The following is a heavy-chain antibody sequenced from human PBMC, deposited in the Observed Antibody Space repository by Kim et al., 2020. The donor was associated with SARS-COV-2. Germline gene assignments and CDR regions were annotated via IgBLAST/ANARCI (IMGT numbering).Heavy chain of an antibody. CDR2: IYYSGST. D-gene: IGHD3-10*01. CDR3: ARAEKGTVLLWFGELFGWFDP. J-gene: IGHJ5*02. Sequence: SETLSLTCIVSGGSISSGDYYWSWIRQHPGKGLEWIGYIYYSGSTYYNASLKSRVTISVDTSKNQFSLKLGSVTAADTAVYYCARAEKGTVLLWFGELFGWFDPWGQGTLVTVSS. V-gene: IGHV4-31*03. CDR1: GGSISSGDYY.